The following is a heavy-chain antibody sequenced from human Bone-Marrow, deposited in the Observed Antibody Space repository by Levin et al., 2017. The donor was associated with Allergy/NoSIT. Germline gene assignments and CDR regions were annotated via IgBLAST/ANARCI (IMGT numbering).Heavy chain of an antibody. V-gene: IGHV4-30-4*01. CDR3: AGRGYAFEY. Sequence: SETLSLTCTVSGDSISSGDYYWSWIRQPPGKGLEWIGFIHYSGNTHYNPSLKSRVTISVDTSKNQFSLKMSSVSAADTAVYYCAGRGYAFEYWGQGTLVTVSS. CDR1: GDSISSGDYY. J-gene: IGHJ4*02. D-gene: IGHD2-2*01. CDR2: IHYSGNT.